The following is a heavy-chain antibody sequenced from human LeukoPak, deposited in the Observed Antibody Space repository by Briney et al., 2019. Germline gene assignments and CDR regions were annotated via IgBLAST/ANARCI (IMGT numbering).Heavy chain of an antibody. V-gene: IGHV3-48*03. Sequence: EGSLRLSCAASGFTFSSYEMNWVRQAPGQGLEWVAYISSSGSTVYYADSVKGRFTISRDNAKSSLFLQMNSLRAEDTADYYCAREKFYDNGGFDFWGRGTLVTVSS. CDR2: ISSSGSTV. CDR1: GFTFSSYE. D-gene: IGHD3-22*01. CDR3: AREKFYDNGGFDF. J-gene: IGHJ4*02.